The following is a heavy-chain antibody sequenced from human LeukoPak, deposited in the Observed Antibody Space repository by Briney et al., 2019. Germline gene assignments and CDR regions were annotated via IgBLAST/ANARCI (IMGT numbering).Heavy chain of an antibody. CDR2: INPNNGVT. CDR1: GYTFTDYY. Sequence: ASVKVSCKASGYTFTDYYMHWVRQAPGQGLEWVRWINPNNGVTKYAQKFQDRVAMTRDTSISTAYMDLSRLTSDDTAVYYCARRPSSEGYWGQGTLVTVSS. CDR3: ARRPSSEGY. V-gene: IGHV1-2*02. J-gene: IGHJ4*02.